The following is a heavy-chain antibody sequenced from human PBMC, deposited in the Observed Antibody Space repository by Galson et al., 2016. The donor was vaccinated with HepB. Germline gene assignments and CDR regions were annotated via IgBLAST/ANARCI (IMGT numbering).Heavy chain of an antibody. CDR3: YVLGATPTDEAFHV. D-gene: IGHD3-10*02. Sequence: SLRLSCAASGFTFKTAWMSWVRQTPGKGLEWLGRIKTKADGEATDYAAPVNGRSTISRDDSRSMVFLQMNSLKIEDTAIYFCYVLGATPTDEAFHVWGQGTMVTVSP. CDR1: GFTFKTAW. CDR2: IKTKADGEAT. V-gene: IGHV3-15*01. J-gene: IGHJ3*01.